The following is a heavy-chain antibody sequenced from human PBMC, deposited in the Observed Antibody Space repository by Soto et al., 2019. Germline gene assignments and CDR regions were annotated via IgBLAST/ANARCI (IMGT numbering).Heavy chain of an antibody. CDR2: IYSGGST. CDR3: ARHIVLMGNYYGMDV. CDR1: GFTVSSNY. Sequence: GGSLRLSCAASGFTVSSNYMSWVRQAPGKGLEWVSVIYSGGSTYYADSVKGRFTISRDNSKNTLYLQMNSLRAEDTAVYYCARHIVLMGNYYGMDVWGQGTTVPVSS. V-gene: IGHV3-53*01. D-gene: IGHD2-8*01. J-gene: IGHJ6*02.